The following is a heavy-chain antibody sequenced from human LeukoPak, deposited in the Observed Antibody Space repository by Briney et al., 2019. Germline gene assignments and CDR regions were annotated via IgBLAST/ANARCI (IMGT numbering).Heavy chain of an antibody. CDR3: AKDIGGDYVDYYFDY. D-gene: IGHD4-17*01. V-gene: IGHV3-30*02. Sequence: GGSLRLSCATSGFVFSKNGMHWVRQAPGKGLEWVAFIRHDESNKYYADSVKGRFTISRDNSKNTLYLQMNSLRAEDTAVYYCAKDIGGDYVDYYFDYWGQGTLVTVSS. J-gene: IGHJ4*02. CDR1: GFVFSKNG. CDR2: IRHDESNK.